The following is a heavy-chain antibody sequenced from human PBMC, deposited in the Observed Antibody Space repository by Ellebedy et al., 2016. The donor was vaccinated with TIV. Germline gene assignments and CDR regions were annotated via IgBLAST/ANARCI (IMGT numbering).Heavy chain of an antibody. CDR2: IGIGDAST. Sequence: PGGSLRLSCAASGITFSTYVMNWVRQAPGKGLEWVSGIGIGDASTYYADSVKGRFTVSRDSSRNTLHLQMNSLRVEDTAVYYCTSPAVGHTTGCCRYYFDYWGLGTLVTVAS. CDR3: TSPAVGHTTGCCRYYFDY. CDR1: GITFSTYV. D-gene: IGHD6-19*01. V-gene: IGHV3-23*01. J-gene: IGHJ4*02.